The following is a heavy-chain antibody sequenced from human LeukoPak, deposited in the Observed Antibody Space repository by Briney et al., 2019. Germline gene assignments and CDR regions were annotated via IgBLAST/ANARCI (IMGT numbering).Heavy chain of an antibody. CDR1: GGPISSSKYY. D-gene: IGHD3/OR15-3a*01. J-gene: IGHJ4*02. CDR2: IYNSGST. Sequence: SETLSLTCTVSGGPISSSKYYWAWIRQPPGKGLEWIGSIYNSGSTYYNPSLKSRVTISVDTSKNQFSLNLRSVTAADTAVYFCARDPNSRDLKNDSWGRGTLVTVSS. V-gene: IGHV4-39*07. CDR3: ARDPNSRDLKNDS.